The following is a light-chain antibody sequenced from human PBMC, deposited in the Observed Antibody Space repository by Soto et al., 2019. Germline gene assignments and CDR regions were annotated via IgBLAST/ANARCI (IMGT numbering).Light chain of an antibody. V-gene: IGLV2-8*01. CDR2: EVI. CDR1: SSDVGGYEY. Sequence: QSALTQPPSASGSPGQAVTISCPGSSSDVGGYEYVSWYQQHPGKAPKLIIYEVIKRHSGVPDRFSGSKSGNTASLTVSGLQAEDEADYYCSSYAGSNNLHVLFGGGTQLTVL. CDR3: SSYAGSNNLHVL. J-gene: IGLJ2*01.